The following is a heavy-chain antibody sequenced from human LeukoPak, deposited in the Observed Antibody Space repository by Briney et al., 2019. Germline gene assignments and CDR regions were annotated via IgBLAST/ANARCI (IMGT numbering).Heavy chain of an antibody. CDR3: AGSSWLGKYFQH. CDR1: GFTFSSYS. J-gene: IGHJ1*01. CDR2: ISSSSSYI. Sequence: TGGSLRLSCAASGFTFSSYSMNWVRQAPGKGLEWVSSISSSSSYIYYADSVKGRFTISRDNAKNSLYLQMNSLRAEDTAVYYCAGSSWLGKYFQHWGQGTLVTVSS. D-gene: IGHD6-13*01. V-gene: IGHV3-21*01.